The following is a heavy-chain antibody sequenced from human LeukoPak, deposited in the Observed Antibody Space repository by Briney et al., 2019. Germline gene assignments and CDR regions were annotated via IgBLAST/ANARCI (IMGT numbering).Heavy chain of an antibody. V-gene: IGHV3-7*01. Sequence: GGSLRLSCAASGLTFSNYWMTWVRQAAGKGLEGVARINQDGSKEYYMDSVKARFTISRDNAKNSMSLQMNSLRAEDAAVYYCVRDGGVSGYDLLDYWGQGTLVTVSS. CDR1: GLTFSNYW. CDR2: INQDGSKE. J-gene: IGHJ4*02. D-gene: IGHD5-12*01. CDR3: VRDGGVSGYDLLDY.